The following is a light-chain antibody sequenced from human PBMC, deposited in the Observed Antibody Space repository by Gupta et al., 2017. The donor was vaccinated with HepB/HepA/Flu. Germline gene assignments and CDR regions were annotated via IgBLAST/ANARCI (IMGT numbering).Light chain of an antibody. CDR1: QSVSSN. J-gene: IGKJ1*01. CDR2: GAS. V-gene: IGKV3-15*01. CDR3: QQYNKWPPWT. Sequence: EIVMTQSPATLSMSPGERATLSCRASQSVSSNLAWYQQKPGRAPRLLIYGASTRDTGIPARFSGSGYGTEFTLTISSRQSEDFAVYYCQQYNKWPPWTFGQGTKVEIK.